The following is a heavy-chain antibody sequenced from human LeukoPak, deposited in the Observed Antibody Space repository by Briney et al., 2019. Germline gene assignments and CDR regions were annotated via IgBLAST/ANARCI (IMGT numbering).Heavy chain of an antibody. CDR2: ISTAGNLI. J-gene: IGHJ4*02. CDR1: AFTCKTYT. V-gene: IGHV3-21*01. Sequence: PGGSLRLSCVASAFTCKTYTLNWVRQTPGKGLEWVSYISTAGNLINYADSVRGRFTISRDNAKNSLYLYMNSLTPEDTAVYYCARTVEGHFDFRGQGTLVTVSS. D-gene: IGHD5-24*01. CDR3: ARTVEGHFDF.